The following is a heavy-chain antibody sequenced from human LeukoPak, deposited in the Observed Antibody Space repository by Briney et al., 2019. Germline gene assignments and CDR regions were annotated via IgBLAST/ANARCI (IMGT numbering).Heavy chain of an antibody. CDR1: GFTFSSYS. V-gene: IGHV3-48*01. Sequence: GGSLRLSCAASGFTFSSYSMNWVRQAPGKGLEWVSYISSSSSTIYYADSVKGRFTISRGNAKNSLYLQMNSLRAEDTAVYYCARVWCSSTSCYLFDYWGQGTLVTVSS. CDR3: ARVWCSSTSCYLFDY. D-gene: IGHD2-2*01. CDR2: ISSSSSTI. J-gene: IGHJ4*02.